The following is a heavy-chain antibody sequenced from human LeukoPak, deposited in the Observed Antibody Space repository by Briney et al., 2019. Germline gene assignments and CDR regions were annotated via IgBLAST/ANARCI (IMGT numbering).Heavy chain of an antibody. D-gene: IGHD5-18*01. Sequence: GGSLRLSCAASGFTFSSYSMNWVRQAPGKGLEWVSSISSSSSYIYYADSVEGRFTISRDNAKNSLYLQMNSLRAEDTAVYYCARVGSRGYNYGYYGDWGQGTLVTVSS. CDR3: ARVGSRGYNYGYYGD. CDR1: GFTFSSYS. CDR2: ISSSSSYI. J-gene: IGHJ4*02. V-gene: IGHV3-21*01.